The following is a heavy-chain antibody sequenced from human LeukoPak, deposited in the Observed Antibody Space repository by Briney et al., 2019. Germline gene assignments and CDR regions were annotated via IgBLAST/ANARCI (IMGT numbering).Heavy chain of an antibody. CDR3: ARDFLIAVAGG. CDR1: GFTFSTYS. CDR2: ISSGGMWV. J-gene: IGHJ4*02. D-gene: IGHD6-19*01. Sequence: PGGSLRLSCAASGFTFSTYSMNWVRQAPGKGLEWLSSISSGGMWVYYADSLKGRFTISRDNAKNSLYLQMKSLRAEDTAVYYCARDFLIAVAGGWGQGTLVTVSS. V-gene: IGHV3-21*01.